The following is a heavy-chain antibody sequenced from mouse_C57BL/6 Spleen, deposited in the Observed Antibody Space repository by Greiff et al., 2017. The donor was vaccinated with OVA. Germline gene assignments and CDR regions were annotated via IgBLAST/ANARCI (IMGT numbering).Heavy chain of an antibody. D-gene: IGHD4-1*02. Sequence: VQLQQPGAELVRPGSSVKLSCKASGYTFTSYWMDWVKQRPGQGLEWIGNIYPSDSETHYNQKFKDKATLTVDKSSSTAYMQLSSLTSEDSAVYYCARSNWDGSPFAYWGQGTLVTVSA. V-gene: IGHV1-61*01. CDR1: GYTFTSYW. CDR3: ARSNWDGSPFAY. CDR2: IYPSDSET. J-gene: IGHJ3*01.